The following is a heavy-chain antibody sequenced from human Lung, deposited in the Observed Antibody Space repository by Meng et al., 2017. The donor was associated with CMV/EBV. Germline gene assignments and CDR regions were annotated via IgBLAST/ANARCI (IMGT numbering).Heavy chain of an antibody. Sequence: GESXKISCAASGFTFSGYWMNWVRQTPGKGLEWVANIKQDGSDKYYADSVKGRFTISRDNAENSLYLQMNSLRAEDTAIYYCARGGPCSNGVCSDYGMDVXGHGXTVTVSS. CDR2: IKQDGSDK. CDR3: ARGGPCSNGVCSDYGMDV. V-gene: IGHV3-7*01. CDR1: GFTFSGYW. D-gene: IGHD2-8*01. J-gene: IGHJ6*02.